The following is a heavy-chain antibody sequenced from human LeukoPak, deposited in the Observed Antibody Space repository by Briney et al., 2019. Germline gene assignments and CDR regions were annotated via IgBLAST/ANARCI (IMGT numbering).Heavy chain of an antibody. V-gene: IGHV3-74*01. J-gene: IGHJ4*02. CDR3: ARDRRRATVSDY. CDR1: GFTFSNCW. D-gene: IGHD5-18*01. Sequence: GGSLRLSCAASGFTFSNCWMHWVRQAPGKGLVWVSRINCDGSSTSYADSVKGRFTISRDNAKNTLYLQMNSLSAEDTAVYYCARDRRRATVSDYWGQGTLVSVSS. CDR2: INCDGSST.